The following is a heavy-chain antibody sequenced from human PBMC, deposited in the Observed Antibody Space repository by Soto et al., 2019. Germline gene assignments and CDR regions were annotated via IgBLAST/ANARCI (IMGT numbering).Heavy chain of an antibody. CDR3: ARAVRLPRGSGSLFDY. Sequence: ASVKVSCKASGYTFTSYGISWVRQAPGQGLEWMGWISAYNGNTNYAQKLQGRVTMTTDTSTSTAYMELRSLRSDDTAVYYCARAVRLPRGSGSLFDYWGQGTLVTVSS. V-gene: IGHV1-18*01. D-gene: IGHD3-10*01. J-gene: IGHJ4*02. CDR2: ISAYNGNT. CDR1: GYTFTSYG.